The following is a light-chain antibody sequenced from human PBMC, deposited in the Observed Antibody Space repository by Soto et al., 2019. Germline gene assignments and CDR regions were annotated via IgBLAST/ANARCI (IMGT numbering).Light chain of an antibody. CDR2: GAS. V-gene: IGKV3-15*01. J-gene: IGKJ1*01. CDR3: QQYNNWPRT. Sequence: EIVLTQSPCTLSLSPGERATLSCRASQSVGSRLAWYQQKPGQAPRLLIYGASTRATGIPARFSGSGSGTEFTLTISSLQSEDFGVYYCQQYNNWPRTFGQGTKVDIK. CDR1: QSVGSR.